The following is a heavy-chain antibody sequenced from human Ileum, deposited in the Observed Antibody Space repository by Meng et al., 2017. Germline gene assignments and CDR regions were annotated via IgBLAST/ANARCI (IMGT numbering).Heavy chain of an antibody. CDR2: IHHSGTT. J-gene: IGHJ4*02. CDR3: ARGVVSGSHYNTY. Sequence: QVQLKESGPGLVKPSGTRSLTCAVSGGSISRSIWWSWVRQPPEKGLEGIGEIHHSGTTNYSPSLKSRLTILVDKSENQFSLKLQSVTAADTAVYFCARGVVSGSHYNTYWGQGILVTVSS. V-gene: IGHV4-4*02. D-gene: IGHD3-10*01. CDR1: GGSISRSIW.